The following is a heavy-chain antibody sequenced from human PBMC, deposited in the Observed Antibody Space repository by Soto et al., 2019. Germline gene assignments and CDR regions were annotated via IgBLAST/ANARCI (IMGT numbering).Heavy chain of an antibody. CDR3: AKVSEPDYWYFDL. V-gene: IGHV1-46*01. Sequence: ASVKVSCKASGYTFTSYYMHWVRQAPGQGLEWMGIINPSGGSTSYAQKFQGRVTMTRDTSTSTVYMELSSLRSEDTAVYYCAKVSEPDYWYFDLWGRGTLVTVSS. CDR1: GYTFTSYY. CDR2: INPSGGST. J-gene: IGHJ2*01.